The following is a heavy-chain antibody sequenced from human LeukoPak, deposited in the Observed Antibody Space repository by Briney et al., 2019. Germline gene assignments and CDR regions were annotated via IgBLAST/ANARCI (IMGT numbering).Heavy chain of an antibody. CDR3: ARGDTAMARVDY. CDR2: IYYSGST. V-gene: IGHV4-30-4*08. Sequence: SETLSLTCTVSGGSIRSSYYYWGWIRQPPGKGLEWIGYIYYSGSTYYNPSLKSRVTISVDTSKNQFSLKLSSVAAADTAVYCCARGDTAMARVDYWGQGTLVTVSS. CDR1: GGSIRSSYYY. J-gene: IGHJ4*02. D-gene: IGHD5-18*01.